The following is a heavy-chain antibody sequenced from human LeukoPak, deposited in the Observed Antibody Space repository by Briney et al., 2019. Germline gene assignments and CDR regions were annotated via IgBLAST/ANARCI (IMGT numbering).Heavy chain of an antibody. V-gene: IGHV3-33*01. J-gene: IGHJ4*02. CDR3: AREGPRGNSQFDY. CDR2: IWYDGSNK. D-gene: IGHD2/OR15-2a*01. Sequence: GGSLRLSCAASGFTFSSYGMHWVRQAPGKGLEWVALIWYDGSNKYYADSVKGRLTISRDNSKNTLYLQMNSLRAEDTAVYYCAREGPRGNSQFDYWGQGTLVTVSS. CDR1: GFTFSSYG.